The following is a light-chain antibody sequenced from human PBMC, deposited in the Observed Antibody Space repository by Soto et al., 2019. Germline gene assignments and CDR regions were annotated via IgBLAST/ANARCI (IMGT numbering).Light chain of an antibody. J-gene: IGKJ1*01. CDR2: DAS. CDR3: QQCNNWPQWT. Sequence: EIVLTQSPATLSLSPVERATLSCSASQSVGTFFAWYQQKPGQAPRLLIYDASNRATGIPPRFSGSGSGTDFTLTISSLEPEDFAVYYCQQCNNWPQWTFGQGTKVDIK. V-gene: IGKV3-11*01. CDR1: QSVGTF.